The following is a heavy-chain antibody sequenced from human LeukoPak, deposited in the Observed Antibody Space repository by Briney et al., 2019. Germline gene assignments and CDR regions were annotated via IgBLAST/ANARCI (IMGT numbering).Heavy chain of an antibody. J-gene: IGHJ4*02. D-gene: IGHD3-10*01. V-gene: IGHV3-23*01. CDR3: AKNPRGTYYLEPFDY. Sequence: GGSLRLSCAASGFTFSSYAMSWVRQAPGKGLEWVSAISGSGGSTYYPDSVKGRFTISRDNSKNTLYLQMNSLRAEDTAVYYCAKNPRGTYYLEPFDYWGQGTLVTVSS. CDR2: ISGSGGST. CDR1: GFTFSSYA.